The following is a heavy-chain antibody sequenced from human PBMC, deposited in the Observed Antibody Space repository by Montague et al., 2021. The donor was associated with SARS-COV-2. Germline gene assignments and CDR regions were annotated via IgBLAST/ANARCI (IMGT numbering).Heavy chain of an antibody. CDR2: VYTSGST. Sequence: TLSLTCTVSIXSISSGSYYWSWIRQPAGKGLEWIGRVYTSGSTNYNPSLKSRVTISVDTSKNQFSLKLSSVTAADTAVYYCASSHCGGDCYSGQGTLVTVSS. CDR3: ASSHCGGDCY. V-gene: IGHV4-61*02. CDR1: IXSISSGSYY. J-gene: IGHJ4*02. D-gene: IGHD2-21*02.